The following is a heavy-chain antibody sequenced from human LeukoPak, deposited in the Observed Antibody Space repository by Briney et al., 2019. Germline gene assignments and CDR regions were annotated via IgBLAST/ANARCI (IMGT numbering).Heavy chain of an antibody. J-gene: IGHJ4*02. D-gene: IGHD5-18*01. CDR2: IYDSGST. Sequence: SETLSLTCTVSGGSISSSSYYWGWIRQPPGKGLEWIGNIYDSGSTYYNPSLKSRVSISVETSKNQFSLKLSSVTAADTAVYYCATRGLNYGREDDYWGRGTLVTVSS. V-gene: IGHV4-39*01. CDR1: GGSISSSSYY. CDR3: ATRGLNYGREDDY.